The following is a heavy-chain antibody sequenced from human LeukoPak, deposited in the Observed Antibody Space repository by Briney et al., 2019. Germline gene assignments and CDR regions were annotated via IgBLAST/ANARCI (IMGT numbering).Heavy chain of an antibody. D-gene: IGHD3-16*02. J-gene: IGHJ6*02. CDR3: ARGDYVWGSYRPDV. V-gene: IGHV3-48*04. CDR2: ISSSSSTI. Sequence: GFLRLSCAASGFTFSSYSMNWVRQAPGKGLEWVSYISSSSSTIYYADSVKGRFTISRDNAKNSLYLQMNSLRAEDTAVYYCARGDYVWGSYRPDVWGQGTTVTVSS. CDR1: GFTFSSYS.